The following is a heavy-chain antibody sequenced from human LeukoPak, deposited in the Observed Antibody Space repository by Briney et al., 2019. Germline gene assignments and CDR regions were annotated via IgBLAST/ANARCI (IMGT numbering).Heavy chain of an antibody. CDR2: ISYSGNTI. CDR1: GFTFSDYY. J-gene: IGHJ3*01. D-gene: IGHD5-24*01. CDR3: VRDQPLWGTEEDGFDF. V-gene: IGHV3-11*04. Sequence: GGSLRLSCAASGFTFSDYYMSWVRQAPGKGLEWLSQISYSGNTINYLDSVRGRFSVSRDNSKNSLYLQMNSLGVDDTAMYYCVRDQPLWGTEEDGFDFWGRGTKVTVSS.